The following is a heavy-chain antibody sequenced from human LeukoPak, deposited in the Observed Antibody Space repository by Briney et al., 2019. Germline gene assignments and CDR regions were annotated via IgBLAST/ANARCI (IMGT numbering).Heavy chain of an antibody. D-gene: IGHD6-13*01. CDR1: SDSISSSSSY. CDR3: ARVRYSSSWYVGHYFDY. CDR2: ISYSGST. J-gene: IGHJ4*02. V-gene: IGHV4-39*07. Sequence: SETLSLTCTVSSDSISSSSSYWGWIRQPPGKGLEWIGSISYSGSTYYNPSLKSRVTILLDTSKNQFSLKLNSVTAADTAVYSCARVRYSSSWYVGHYFDYWGQGTLVTVSS.